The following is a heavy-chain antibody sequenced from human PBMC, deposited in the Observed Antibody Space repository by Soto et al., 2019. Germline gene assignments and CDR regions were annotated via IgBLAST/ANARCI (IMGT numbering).Heavy chain of an antibody. CDR1: GFTFSSYA. J-gene: IGHJ6*02. V-gene: IGHV3-23*01. D-gene: IGHD2-15*01. CDR3: ATDLVGVHSMDV. CDR2: ISGSGGST. Sequence: GGSLRLSCAASGFTFSSYAMSWVRQAPGKGLEWVSAISGSGGSTYYADSVKGRFTISRDNSKNTLYLQMNSLRAEDTAVYYCATDLVGVHSMDVWGQGTTVTVSS.